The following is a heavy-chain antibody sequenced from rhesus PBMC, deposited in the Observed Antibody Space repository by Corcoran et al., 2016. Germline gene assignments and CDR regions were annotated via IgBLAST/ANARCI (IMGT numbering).Heavy chain of an antibody. CDR2: IYGSGGST. CDR3: ARGYTIFGLVTTFDY. V-gene: IGHV4-93*02. CDR1: GGSISSSNW. Sequence: QVQLQESGPAVVKPSETLSLTCAVSGGSISSSNWWSWIRQSPGKGLEWIGGIYGSGGSTEYNPSLTSRVTISIDTSKNQFSLKLSSVTAADTAVYYCARGYTIFGLVTTFDYWGQGVLVTVSS. D-gene: IGHD3-3*01. J-gene: IGHJ4*01.